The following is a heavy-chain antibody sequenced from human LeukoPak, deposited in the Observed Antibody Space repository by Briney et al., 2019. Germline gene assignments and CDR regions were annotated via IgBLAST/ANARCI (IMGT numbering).Heavy chain of an antibody. CDR3: ARDIPEAVAGIWFV. J-gene: IGHJ4*02. CDR1: GGTFSSYA. Sequence: SVKVSCKASGGTFSSYAISWVRQAPGQGLEWMGRIIPILGIANYAQKFQGRVTITADKSTSTAYMELSGLRSEDTAVYYCARDIPEAVAGIWFVWGQGTLVTVSS. V-gene: IGHV1-69*04. CDR2: IIPILGIA. D-gene: IGHD6-19*01.